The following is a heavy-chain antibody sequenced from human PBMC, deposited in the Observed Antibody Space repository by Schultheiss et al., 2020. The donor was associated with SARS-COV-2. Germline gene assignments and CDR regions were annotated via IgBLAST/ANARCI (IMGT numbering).Heavy chain of an antibody. CDR2: IYWNDDK. D-gene: IGHD3-9*01. J-gene: IGHJ4*02. CDR3: AHSTSYDIFTGVDY. CDR1: GFSLSTSGVG. Sequence: SGPTLLKPTQTLTLTCTFSGFSLSTSGVGVGWIRQSPGKALEWLALIYWNDDKRYSPSLKSRLTITKDTSKNQVVLTMTNKDPVDTATYYCAHSTSYDIFTGVDYWGQGTQGTVSS. V-gene: IGHV2-5*01.